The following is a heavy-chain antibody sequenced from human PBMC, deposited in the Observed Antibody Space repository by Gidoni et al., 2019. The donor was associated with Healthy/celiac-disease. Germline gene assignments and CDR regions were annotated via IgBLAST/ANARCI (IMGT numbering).Heavy chain of an antibody. J-gene: IGHJ4*02. CDR1: GFTFSSYS. CDR2: ISSSSSYI. CDR3: ASPHSSGWWD. D-gene: IGHD6-19*01. V-gene: IGHV3-21*01. Sequence: EVQLVESGGGLVKPGGSLRLSCAASGFTFSSYSMNWVRQAPGKGMEWVSSISSSSSYIYYADSVKGRFTISRDNAKNSLYLQMNSLRAEDTAVYYCASPHSSGWWDWGQGTLVTVSS.